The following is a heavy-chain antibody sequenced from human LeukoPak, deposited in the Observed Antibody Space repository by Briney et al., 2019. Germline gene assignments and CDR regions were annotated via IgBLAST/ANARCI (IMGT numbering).Heavy chain of an antibody. D-gene: IGHD1-26*01. V-gene: IGHV3-23*01. CDR2: IGCGNEYT. Sequence: GGSLRLSCAASGFTFSNYAMSWVRQAPGEGLEWVSAIGCGNEYTYYVDSVKGRFTISRDNSKNMLYLQMNSLRAEDTAVYYCAKEAIGYSYSESWGQGTLVTVSS. CDR1: GFTFSNYA. CDR3: AKEAIGYSYSES. J-gene: IGHJ4*02.